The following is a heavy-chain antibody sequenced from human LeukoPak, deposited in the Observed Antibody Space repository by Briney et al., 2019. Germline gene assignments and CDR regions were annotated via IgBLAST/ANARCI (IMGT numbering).Heavy chain of an antibody. Sequence: SETLSLTCAVYGGSFSGYYWSWIRQPPGKGPEWIGEINHSGSTNYNPSLKSRVTISVDTSKNQFSLKLSSVTAADTAVYYCARGLLHVHCSGGSCYFYNWFDPWGQGTLVTVSS. CDR1: GGSFSGYY. J-gene: IGHJ5*02. V-gene: IGHV4-34*01. CDR2: INHSGST. CDR3: ARGLLHVHCSGGSCYFYNWFDP. D-gene: IGHD2-15*01.